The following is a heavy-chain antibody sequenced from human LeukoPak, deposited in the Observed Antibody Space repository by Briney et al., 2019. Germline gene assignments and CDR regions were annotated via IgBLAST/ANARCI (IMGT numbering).Heavy chain of an antibody. Sequence: SETLSLTCTVSGGSISSYYWSWIRQPAGKGLEWIGRIYTSGSTNYNPSLKSRVTMSVDTSKNQFSLKLSSVTAADTAVYYCXRARRNYDSSGYYSWFDPWGQGTLVTVSS. J-gene: IGHJ5*02. CDR1: GGSISSYY. V-gene: IGHV4-4*07. CDR3: XRARRNYDSSGYYSWFDP. CDR2: IYTSGST. D-gene: IGHD3-22*01.